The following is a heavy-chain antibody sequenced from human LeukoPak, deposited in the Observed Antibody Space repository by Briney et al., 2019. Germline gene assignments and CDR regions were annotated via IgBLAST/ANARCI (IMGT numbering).Heavy chain of an antibody. Sequence: ASVKVSCKASGYTFTGYYMHWVRQAPGQGLEWMGRINPNSGGTNYAQRFQGRVTMTRDTSISTAYMELSRLRSDDTAVYYCASSPLFNYDSSGLVYWGQGTLVTVSS. CDR1: GYTFTGYY. J-gene: IGHJ4*02. CDR2: INPNSGGT. CDR3: ASSPLFNYDSSGLVY. V-gene: IGHV1-2*06. D-gene: IGHD3-22*01.